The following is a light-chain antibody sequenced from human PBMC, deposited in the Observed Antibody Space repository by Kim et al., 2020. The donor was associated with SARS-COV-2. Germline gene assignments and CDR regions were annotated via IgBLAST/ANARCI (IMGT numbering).Light chain of an antibody. CDR2: RTN. CDR1: SGSVSTSYY. J-gene: IGLJ3*02. CDR3: VLYMGSGTWV. V-gene: IGLV8-61*01. Sequence: GVTVTLTCGLSSGSVSTSYYPSWYQQTPGQAPRTLIYRTNTRSSGVPDRFSGSILGNKAAITITGAQADDESDYYCVLYMGSGTWVFGGGTQLTVL.